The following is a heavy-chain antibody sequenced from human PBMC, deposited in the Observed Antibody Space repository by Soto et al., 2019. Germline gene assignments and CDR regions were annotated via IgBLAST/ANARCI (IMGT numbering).Heavy chain of an antibody. D-gene: IGHD3-16*01. CDR3: ASQGGKAKRYYYYGMDV. CDR2: IIPILGTA. CDR1: GGTFNSYA. V-gene: IGHV1-69*12. Sequence: QVQLVQSGAEVTKPGSSVTVSCKASGGTFNSYAISWVRQAPGQGLEWMGGIIPILGTADYAQKFQGRITITADESTSPAYMELSSLRSEDTAVYYWASQGGKAKRYYYYGMDVWCQGTTVTVSS. J-gene: IGHJ6*02.